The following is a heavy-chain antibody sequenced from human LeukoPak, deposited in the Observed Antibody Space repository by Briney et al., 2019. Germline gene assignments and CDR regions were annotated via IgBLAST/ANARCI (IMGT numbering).Heavy chain of an antibody. CDR2: IIGSGGST. V-gene: IGHV3-23*01. J-gene: IGHJ4*02. CDR3: AKDPRDYDSSGYYLYYFDY. D-gene: IGHD3-22*01. CDR1: GFTFSSYA. Sequence: GGSPRLSCAASGFTFSSYAMSWVRQAPGKGLEWVSAIIGSGGSTYYADSVKGRFTISRDNSKNTLYLQMNSLRAEDTAVYYCAKDPRDYDSSGYYLYYFDYWGQGTLVTVSS.